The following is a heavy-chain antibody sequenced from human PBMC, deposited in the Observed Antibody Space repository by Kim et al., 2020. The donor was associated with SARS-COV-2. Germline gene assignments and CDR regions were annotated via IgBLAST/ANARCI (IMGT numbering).Heavy chain of an antibody. J-gene: IGHJ4*02. CDR2: LTGSGGDA. Sequence: GGSLRLSCEASGFSFTSYVMSWVRQAPGKGPEWVSALTGSGGDAYYADSVRGRFTISRDNSKNSLFLQMDSLRAEDTAMYYCVREWGGDGIADIWGQGT. CDR1: GFSFTSYV. V-gene: IGHV3-23*01. CDR3: VREWGGDGIADI. D-gene: IGHD6-13*01.